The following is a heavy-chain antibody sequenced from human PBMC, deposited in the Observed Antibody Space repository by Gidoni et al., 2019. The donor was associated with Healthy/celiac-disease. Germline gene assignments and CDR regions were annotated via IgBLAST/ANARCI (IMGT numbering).Heavy chain of an antibody. J-gene: IGHJ6*02. CDR1: GFTFSSYD. CDR3: ARAAVDYYGMDV. V-gene: IGHV3-13*05. Sequence: EVQLVVSGGGLVQPGGSLRLSCSASGFTFSSYDMHLVRQATGKGLEWVSAIGTAGDPYYPGSVEGRFTISRENAKNSLYLQMNSLRAGDTTVYYCARAAVDYYGMDVWGQGTTVTVSS. D-gene: IGHD6-19*01. CDR2: IGTAGDP.